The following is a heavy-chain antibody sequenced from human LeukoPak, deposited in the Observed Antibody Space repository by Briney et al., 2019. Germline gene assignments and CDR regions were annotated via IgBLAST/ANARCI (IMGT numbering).Heavy chain of an antibody. CDR2: INWNGGST. Sequence: RPGGSLRLPCAASGFTFDDYGMSWVRQAPGKGLEWVSGINWNGGSTGYADSVKGRFTISRDNAKNSLYLQMNSLRAEDTALYYCARVTSSGWSSYFDYWGQGTLVTVSS. V-gene: IGHV3-20*04. D-gene: IGHD6-19*01. J-gene: IGHJ4*02. CDR1: GFTFDDYG. CDR3: ARVTSSGWSSYFDY.